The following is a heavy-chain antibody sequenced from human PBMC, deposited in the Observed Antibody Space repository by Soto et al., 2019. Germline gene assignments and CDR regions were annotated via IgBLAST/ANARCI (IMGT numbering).Heavy chain of an antibody. CDR3: ARGFRDGYNRDFDI. Sequence: SATLSLTCAVSGGSIISYYWSWIRQPPGKGLEWIGYIYYSGSTNYNPSLKSRVTISVDTSKNQFSLKLSSVTAADTAVYYCARGFRDGYNRDFDIWGQGTMVT. V-gene: IGHV4-59*01. J-gene: IGHJ3*02. D-gene: IGHD5-12*01. CDR2: IYYSGST. CDR1: GGSIISYY.